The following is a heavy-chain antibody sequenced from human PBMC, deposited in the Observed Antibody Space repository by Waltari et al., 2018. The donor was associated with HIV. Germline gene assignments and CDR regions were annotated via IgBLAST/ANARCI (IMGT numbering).Heavy chain of an antibody. CDR1: GFTFNTYD. V-gene: IGHV3-13*04. D-gene: IGHD6-19*01. CDR3: VGFRDSSRGWYIFDD. CDR2: IGAAGDT. J-gene: IGHJ4*02. Sequence: EVHLVESGGGLIQPGGSLSLSCAASGFTFNTYDMHWVRQAAGEGLQGVSAIGAAGDTYYSESVKGGFTISRENAKNALLLKMNSLRAGDTAVYFCVGFRDSSRGWYIFDDWGQGALVTVSS.